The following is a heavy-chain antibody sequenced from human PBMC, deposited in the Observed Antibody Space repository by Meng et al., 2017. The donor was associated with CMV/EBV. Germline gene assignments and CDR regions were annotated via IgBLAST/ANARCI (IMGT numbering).Heavy chain of an antibody. V-gene: IGHV6-1*01. Sequence: GDSVSSSSAGGSLVRQPPARGLEWVGRTYNSSKGDNDYAGSVKSRITITQDTSKNQFALKLNTVTPEDTAVYYCARDRVSGSYFDYWGQGTLVTVSS. CDR3: ARDRVSGSYFDY. D-gene: IGHD1-26*01. CDR2: TYNSSKGDN. CDR1: GDSVSSSSAG. J-gene: IGHJ4*02.